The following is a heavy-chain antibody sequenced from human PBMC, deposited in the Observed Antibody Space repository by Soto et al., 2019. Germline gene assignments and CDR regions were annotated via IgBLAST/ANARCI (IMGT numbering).Heavy chain of an antibody. CDR2: IYYSGST. V-gene: IGHV4-39*01. J-gene: IGHJ4*02. CDR1: GGSITSSSDY. CDR3: MLGSGWKDFDY. Sequence: QLQLQESGPGLVKPSETLSLTCTVSGGSITSSSDYWGWIRQPPGKGLEWIGSIYYSGSTYYNPSLKSRVTLSVDTSKNQFSLKLSSVTAADTAVYYCMLGSGWKDFDYWGQGTLVTVSS. D-gene: IGHD3-22*01.